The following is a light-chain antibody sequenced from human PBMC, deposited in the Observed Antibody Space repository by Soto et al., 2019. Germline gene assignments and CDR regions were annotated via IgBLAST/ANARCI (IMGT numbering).Light chain of an antibody. CDR3: QQYGTSPIT. Sequence: EIVLTQSPGTLSLSPGERATLSCRVSQSVTSRYLAWYQQKPGQAPRLLIYGASNRATGIPERFSGSGSGTDFTLTISSLEPEDFAVYYCQQYGTSPITFGQGTRLEI. CDR1: QSVTSRY. CDR2: GAS. V-gene: IGKV3-20*01. J-gene: IGKJ5*01.